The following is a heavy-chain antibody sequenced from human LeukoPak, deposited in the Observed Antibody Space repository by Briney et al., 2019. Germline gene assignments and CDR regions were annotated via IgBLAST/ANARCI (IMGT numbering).Heavy chain of an antibody. J-gene: IGHJ4*02. V-gene: IGHV5-51*01. CDR3: ARRLKNSNGWTLDY. CDR1: GYSFTIYW. CDR2: IYPRDSDT. Sequence: GESLKISWKGSGYSFTIYWIGWVREMPGKGLEWMGVIYPRDSDTRYSPSFEGQVTISANRSINTAYLQWSSLKASDTAIYYCARRLKNSNGWTLDYWGQGTLVTVSS. D-gene: IGHD6-19*01.